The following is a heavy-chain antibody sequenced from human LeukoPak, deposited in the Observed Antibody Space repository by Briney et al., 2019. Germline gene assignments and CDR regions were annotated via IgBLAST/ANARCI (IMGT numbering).Heavy chain of an antibody. CDR1: GFTFSNYV. D-gene: IGHD6-13*01. Sequence: PGGSLRLSCAASGFTFSNYVMSWVRQAPGKGLEWVSGVSGSGDSTYYADSVKGRFTISRDNSRNTVYLQMNSLRAEDTALYYCAKDFTWHIGAAFFNYWGQGTLVTVSS. CDR3: AKDFTWHIGAAFFNY. J-gene: IGHJ4*02. CDR2: VSGSGDST. V-gene: IGHV3-23*01.